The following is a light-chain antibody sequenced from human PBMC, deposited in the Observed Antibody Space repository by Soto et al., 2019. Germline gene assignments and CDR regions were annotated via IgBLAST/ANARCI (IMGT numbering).Light chain of an antibody. V-gene: IGKV3-11*01. CDR3: QQRFNWQVT. CDR2: DAS. J-gene: IGKJ5*01. Sequence: EIVLTQSPVTLSLSPGERATLSCRASQSINTYLAWYQQKPGQAPRLLINDASNRATGIPARFSGSGSGTDFTLTISSLEPEDFAVYYCQQRFNWQVTFGQGTRLDIK. CDR1: QSINTY.